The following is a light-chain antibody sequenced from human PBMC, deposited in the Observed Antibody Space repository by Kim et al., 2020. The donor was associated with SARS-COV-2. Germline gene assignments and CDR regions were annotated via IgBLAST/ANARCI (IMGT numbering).Light chain of an antibody. CDR3: QQRIRWPVT. V-gene: IGKV3-11*01. CDR2: DAS. J-gene: IGKJ2*01. CDR1: QSVGSQ. Sequence: SLSAGERATLSCRASQSVGSQLAWYQQRPGQAPRLLIFDASSRATGIPARFSGSGSGTDFTLTISSLEPEDFAVYYCQQRIRWPVTFGQGTKLEIK.